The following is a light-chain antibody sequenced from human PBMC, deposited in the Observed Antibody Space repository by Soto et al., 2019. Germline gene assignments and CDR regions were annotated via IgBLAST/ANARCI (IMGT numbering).Light chain of an antibody. CDR3: QQTYSNPLT. V-gene: IGKV1-39*01. Sequence: DIQMTQSPSSLSASVGDRVTITCRASQTIMTYLNWFQQKPGKAPKLLIYGASSLQSGAPSRFTGSGSGTDFTLTITSLQPEDFATYFCQQTYSNPLTFGPGTRVDI. J-gene: IGKJ3*01. CDR1: QTIMTY. CDR2: GAS.